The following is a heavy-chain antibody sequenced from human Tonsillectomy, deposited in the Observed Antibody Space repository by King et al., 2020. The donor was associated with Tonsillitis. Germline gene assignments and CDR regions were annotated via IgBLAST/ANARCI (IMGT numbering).Heavy chain of an antibody. V-gene: IGHV1-46*03. CDR3: ARSGGDAFDI. Sequence: VQLVESGAEVKKPGASVKVSCKASGYTFTSYYMHWVRQAPGQGLEWMGRINPSGGSTSYAQKFQGRVTMTRDTSTSTVYMELGSLRSEDTGVYYCARSGGDAFDIWGPGTIVTVSS. CDR2: INPSGGST. CDR1: GYTFTSYY. D-gene: IGHD1-1*01. J-gene: IGHJ3*02.